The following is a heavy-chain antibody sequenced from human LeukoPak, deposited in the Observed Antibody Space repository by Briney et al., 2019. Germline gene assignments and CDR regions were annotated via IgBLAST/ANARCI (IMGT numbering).Heavy chain of an antibody. J-gene: IGHJ4*02. Sequence: SETLYLTCTVSGGSISSYYWSWIRQPAGKGLEWIGSIYHSGSTYYNPSLKSRVTISVDTSKNQFSLKLSSVTAADTAVYYCAREVGGASLYFDYWGQGTLVTVSS. CDR1: GGSISSYY. CDR2: IYHSGST. V-gene: IGHV4-4*07. D-gene: IGHD3-16*01. CDR3: AREVGGASLYFDY.